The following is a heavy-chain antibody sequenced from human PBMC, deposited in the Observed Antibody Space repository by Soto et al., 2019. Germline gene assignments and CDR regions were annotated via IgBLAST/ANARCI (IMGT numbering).Heavy chain of an antibody. D-gene: IGHD1-7*01. CDR2: IYYSGSTNYNPSLT. J-gene: IGHJ5*02. CDR3: ARDSLTGNYFDP. V-gene: IGHV4-59*12. CDR1: GDSISSYY. Sequence: SETLSLTCTVSGDSISSYYWSWIRQPQGKGLEWIGYIYYSGSTNYNPSLTNYNPSLKSRVTISIDKSKNQLSLRLSSVSAADTAVYYCARDSLTGNYFDPWGQGTLVTVSS.